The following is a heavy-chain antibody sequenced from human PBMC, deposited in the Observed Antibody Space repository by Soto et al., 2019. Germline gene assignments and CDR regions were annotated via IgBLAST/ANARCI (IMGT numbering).Heavy chain of an antibody. CDR2: IYFSGGA. J-gene: IGHJ5*02. D-gene: IGHD6-13*01. CDR3: ARVDVRVAAGPWFDP. V-gene: IGHV4-59*01. CDR1: GDSMNGFY. Sequence: QVQLQESGPRLVKPSETLSLTCSVSGDSMNGFYWSWIRQSPGKGLEWIGHIYFSGGANYNPSLKSRVIISVDTSKNQFSLKLNSMTAADTAVYYCARVDVRVAAGPWFDPWGRGTLVTVSS.